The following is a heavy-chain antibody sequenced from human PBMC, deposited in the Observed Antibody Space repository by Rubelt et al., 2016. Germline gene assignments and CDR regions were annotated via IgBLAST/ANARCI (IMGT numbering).Heavy chain of an antibody. CDR3: SAGGTCDI. J-gene: IGHJ3*02. CDR1: GFTFSTYW. CDR2: IKEDESTN. D-gene: IGHD3-16*01. Sequence: EVQLVESGGGLVQPGGSLKLSCAASGFTFSTYWMNWVRQPPGKGLEWVANIKEDESTNQYVDSVQGRFTISRDNAKNLLLLEMTSLRADDTDIYYCSAGGTCDIWGQRTMVTVSS. V-gene: IGHV3-7*01.